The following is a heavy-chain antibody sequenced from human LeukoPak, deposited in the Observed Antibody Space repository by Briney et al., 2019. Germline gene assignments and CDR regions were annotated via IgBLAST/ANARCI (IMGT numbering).Heavy chain of an antibody. Sequence: SETLSLTCTVSGGSISSSSYYWGWIRQPPGKGLEWIGSIYYSGSTYYNPSLKSRVTISVDTSKNQFSLKLSSVTAADTAVYYCARLGYCSSTSCYDRSYYYYYMDVWGKGTTVTVSS. D-gene: IGHD2-2*01. CDR2: IYYSGST. CDR3: ARLGYCSSTSCYDRSYYYYYMDV. V-gene: IGHV4-39*07. CDR1: GGSISSSSYY. J-gene: IGHJ6*03.